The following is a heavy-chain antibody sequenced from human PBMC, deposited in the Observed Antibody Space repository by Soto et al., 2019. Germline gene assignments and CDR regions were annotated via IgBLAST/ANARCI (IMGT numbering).Heavy chain of an antibody. CDR3: AKDIVVVPAAKTDY. CDR2: ISGSGGST. D-gene: IGHD2-2*01. J-gene: IGHJ4*02. Sequence: GGSLRLSCAASGFTFSSYAMSWVRQAPGKGLEWVSAISGSGGSTYYADSVKGRFTISRDNSKNTLYLQMNSLRAEDTAVYYCAKDIVVVPAAKTDYWGQGTLVTVSS. CDR1: GFTFSSYA. V-gene: IGHV3-23*01.